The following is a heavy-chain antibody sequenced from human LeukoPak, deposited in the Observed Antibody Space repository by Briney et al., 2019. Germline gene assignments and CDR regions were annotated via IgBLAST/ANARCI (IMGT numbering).Heavy chain of an antibody. V-gene: IGHV4-38-2*02. D-gene: IGHD3-16*02. CDR1: GYSISSGYY. CDR3: ARDYTFGGVIAPYYFDY. Sequence: TSETLSLTCTVSGYSISSGYYWGWIRQPPGKGLEWIGSIYHSGSTYYNPSLKSLGTISVDTSKNHCSLKLSSVTAADTAVYYCARDYTFGGVIAPYYFDYWGQGTLVTVSS. J-gene: IGHJ4*02. CDR2: IYHSGST.